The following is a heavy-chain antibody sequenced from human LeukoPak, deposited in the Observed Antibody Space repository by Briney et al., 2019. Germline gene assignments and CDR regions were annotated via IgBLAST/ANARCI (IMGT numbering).Heavy chain of an antibody. CDR1: GGSISSSSYY. CDR3: ARDVGIAAAATFDY. J-gene: IGHJ4*02. D-gene: IGHD6-13*01. Sequence: SETLSLTCTVSGGSISSSSYYWGWIRQPPGKGLEWIGSIYYSGSTYYNPSLKSRVTISVDTSKNQFSLKLGSVTAADTAVYYCARDVGIAAAATFDYWGQGTLVTVSS. V-gene: IGHV4-39*07. CDR2: IYYSGST.